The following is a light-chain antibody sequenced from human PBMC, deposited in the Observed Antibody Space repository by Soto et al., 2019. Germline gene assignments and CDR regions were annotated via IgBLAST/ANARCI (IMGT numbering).Light chain of an antibody. Sequence: DIVMTQSPLSLPVTPGEPASISCRSSQSLLHSNGYNFLDWYLQKPGQSPQLLIYLGSNRASGVPDRFSGSGSGTDFTLKISRVEAEDAGVFYCMQALQTPPYTFGQGTNLEIK. CDR2: LGS. V-gene: IGKV2-28*01. CDR3: MQALQTPPYT. J-gene: IGKJ2*01. CDR1: QSLLHSNGYNF.